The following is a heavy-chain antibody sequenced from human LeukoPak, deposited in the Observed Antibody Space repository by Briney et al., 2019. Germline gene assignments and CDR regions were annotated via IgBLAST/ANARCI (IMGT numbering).Heavy chain of an antibody. CDR1: GGSISSYY. D-gene: IGHD5-18*01. Sequence: SETLSLTCTVSGGSISSYYWSWIRQPPGKGLECIGYIHYSGSTNYNPSLKSRVTISVDTSKNQFSLKLNSVTAADTAVYYCARAGTAMLMGYFDLWGRGTLVTVS. CDR2: IHYSGST. CDR3: ARAGTAMLMGYFDL. J-gene: IGHJ2*01. V-gene: IGHV4-59*01.